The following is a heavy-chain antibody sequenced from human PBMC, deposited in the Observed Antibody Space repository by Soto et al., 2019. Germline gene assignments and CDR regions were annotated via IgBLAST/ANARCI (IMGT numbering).Heavy chain of an antibody. V-gene: IGHV3-23*01. CDR2: ISGSGGST. CDR3: ANPRAFGYDSSGLGAFDI. CDR1: GFTFSSYA. Sequence: PGGSLRLSXAASGFTFSSYAMSWVRQAPGKGLEWVSAISGSGGSTYYADSVKGRFTISRDNSKNTLYLQMNSLRAEDTAVYYCANPRAFGYDSSGLGAFDIWGQGTMVTVSS. J-gene: IGHJ3*02. D-gene: IGHD3-22*01.